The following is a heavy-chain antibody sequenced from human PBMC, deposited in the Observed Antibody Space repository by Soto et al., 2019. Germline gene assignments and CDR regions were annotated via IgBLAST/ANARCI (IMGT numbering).Heavy chain of an antibody. CDR2: IYHSGNT. CDR1: GGSISDDSY. V-gene: IGHV4-30-4*01. J-gene: IGHJ5*01. CDR3: ARDEYQLLSSVSWFDS. D-gene: IGHD2-2*01. Sequence: PSETLSLTCTVSGGSISDDSYWSWLRQTPVKGLEWIGYIYHSGNTYYNPSLRSRVSISVDKSKSQFSLKLISVTAADTAVYFCARDEYQLLSSVSWFDSWGQGSLVTVSS.